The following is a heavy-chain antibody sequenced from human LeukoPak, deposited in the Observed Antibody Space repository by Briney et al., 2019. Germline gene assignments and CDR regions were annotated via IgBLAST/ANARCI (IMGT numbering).Heavy chain of an antibody. V-gene: IGHV4-34*01. Sequence: SETLSLTCAVYGGSFSGYYWSWIRQPPGEGLEWIGEINHSGSTNYNPSLKSRVTISVDTSKNQFSLKLSSVTAADTAVYYCARVGAVAFFDYWGQGTLVTVSS. CDR2: INHSGST. CDR1: GGSFSGYY. J-gene: IGHJ4*02. CDR3: ARVGAVAFFDY. D-gene: IGHD6-19*01.